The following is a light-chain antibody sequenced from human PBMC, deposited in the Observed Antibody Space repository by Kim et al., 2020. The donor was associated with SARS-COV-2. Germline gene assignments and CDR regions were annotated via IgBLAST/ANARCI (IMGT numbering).Light chain of an antibody. Sequence: ALGQTVKITWQGDSLRSYYASWYQQKPGQAPILVIYGRNNRPSGIPDRFSGSSSVITASLTITGAQAEDEADYYCNSRDSTGKRWVFGTGTKVTVL. CDR1: SLRSYY. J-gene: IGLJ1*01. V-gene: IGLV3-19*01. CDR3: NSRDSTGKRWV. CDR2: GRN.